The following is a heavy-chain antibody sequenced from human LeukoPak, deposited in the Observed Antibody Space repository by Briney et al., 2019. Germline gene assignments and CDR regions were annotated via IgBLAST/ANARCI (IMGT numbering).Heavy chain of an antibody. D-gene: IGHD5-18*01. CDR3: ARAWIQLWFADAFDI. CDR1: GFPFNNYG. Sequence: GRSLRLSCAASGFPFNNYGMHWVRQTPGKGLEWVAIISYDGSYKYYADSVKGRFTISRDNSKNTLYLQMNSLRAEDTAVYYWARAWIQLWFADAFDIWGQGTMVTVSS. J-gene: IGHJ3*02. V-gene: IGHV3-30*03. CDR2: ISYDGSYK.